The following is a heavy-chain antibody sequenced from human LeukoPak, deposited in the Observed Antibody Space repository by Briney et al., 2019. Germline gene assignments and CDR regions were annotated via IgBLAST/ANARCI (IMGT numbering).Heavy chain of an antibody. CDR2: IYHSVST. CDR3: ARYSTVTGYDSFDI. Sequence: PSETLSLTCAVSGYSISSGYYWGGIRQPPGEGVEGIGSIYHSVSTYYNPSLKSRVTISVDTSKNQFSLKLSSVTAADTAVYYCARYSTVTGYDSFDIWGQGTMVTVSS. J-gene: IGHJ3*02. D-gene: IGHD4-17*01. V-gene: IGHV4-38-2*01. CDR1: GYSISSGYY.